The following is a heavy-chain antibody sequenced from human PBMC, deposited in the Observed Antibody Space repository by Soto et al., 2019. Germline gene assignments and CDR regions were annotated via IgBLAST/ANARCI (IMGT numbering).Heavy chain of an antibody. V-gene: IGHV4-4*02. CDR3: ADRPILGVAC. CDR1: GGAISNSNW. J-gene: IGHJ4*02. Sequence: QVQLQESGPGLVKPSRTLSLTCAVFGGAISNSNWWTWVRLPPGKGLDGIWEIFHSGSTNYNSPLMGRATISVDKANNQFSLQLSSVTAAETAVYYCADRPILGVACWGQGTLVTVSS. D-gene: IGHD3-3*01. CDR2: IFHSGST.